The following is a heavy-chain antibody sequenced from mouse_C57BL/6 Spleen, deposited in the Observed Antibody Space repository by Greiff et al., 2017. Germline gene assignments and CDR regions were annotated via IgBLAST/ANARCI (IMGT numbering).Heavy chain of an antibody. V-gene: IGHV1-4*01. D-gene: IGHD1-1*01. CDR2: INPSSGYT. J-gene: IGHJ2*01. Sequence: VQLQQSGAELARPGASVKMSCKASGYTFTSYTMHWVKQRPGQGLEWIGYINPSSGYTKYNQKFKDKATLTADKSSSTAYMQLSSLTSEDSAVYYCAREGTVVANFDYGGQGTTLTVSS. CDR1: GYTFTSYT. CDR3: AREGTVVANFDY.